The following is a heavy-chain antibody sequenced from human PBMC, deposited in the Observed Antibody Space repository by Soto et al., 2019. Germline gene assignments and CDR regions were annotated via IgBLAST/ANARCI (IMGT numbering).Heavy chain of an antibody. CDR1: GFTFSSYA. J-gene: IGHJ6*03. CDR2: ISGSGGST. D-gene: IGHD3-9*01. V-gene: IGHV3-23*01. Sequence: GGSLRLSCAASGFTFSSYAMSWVRQAPGKGLEWVSAISGSGGSTYYADSVKGRFTISRDNAKNTLYWQMNSLRAEDTAVYYCAKVNYDILTGYPYYYYMDVWGKGTTVTVSS. CDR3: AKVNYDILTGYPYYYYMDV.